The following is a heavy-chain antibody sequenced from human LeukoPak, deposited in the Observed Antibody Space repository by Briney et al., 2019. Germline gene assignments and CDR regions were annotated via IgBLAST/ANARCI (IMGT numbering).Heavy chain of an antibody. V-gene: IGHV1-18*01. D-gene: IGHD6-13*01. Sequence: GASVKVSCKASGYTFTSYGISWVRQAPGQGLEWMGWISAYNGNTNYAQKLQGRVTMTTDTFTSTAYMELRSLRSDDTAVYYCAREIAAAGKYYYYMDVWGKGTTVTVSS. J-gene: IGHJ6*03. CDR3: AREIAAAGKYYYYMDV. CDR1: GYTFTSYG. CDR2: ISAYNGNT.